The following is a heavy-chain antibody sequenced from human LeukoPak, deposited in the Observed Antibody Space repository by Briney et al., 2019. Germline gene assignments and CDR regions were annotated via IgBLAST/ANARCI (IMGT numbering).Heavy chain of an antibody. CDR2: INKDGSEK. CDR3: ARTYDRSTYGVHYFYP. CDR1: GFTFSRYW. D-gene: IGHD3-22*01. J-gene: IGHJ5*02. Sequence: GGSLRLSCAASGFTFSRYWMSWVRQAPGKGLEWVSSINKDGSEKFHADSATGRFTISRDNAKNSLFLQMNTLGAEDAAVYYCARTYDRSTYGVHYFYPWGQGTLVTVSS. V-gene: IGHV3-7*01.